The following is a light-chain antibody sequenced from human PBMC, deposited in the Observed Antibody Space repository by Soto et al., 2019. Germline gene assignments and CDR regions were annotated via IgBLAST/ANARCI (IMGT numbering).Light chain of an antibody. J-gene: IGKJ1*01. V-gene: IGKV3-20*01. CDR3: QKYGRSPRT. CDR1: QSVSSSY. Sequence: EIVLTQSPGTLSLSPGERATLSCRASQSVSSSYLAWYQQKPGQAPRLLIYGASSRATGIPDRFSGSGCGTDFTLTISRLEPEDFAVYYFQKYGRSPRTFGQGTKVEIK. CDR2: GAS.